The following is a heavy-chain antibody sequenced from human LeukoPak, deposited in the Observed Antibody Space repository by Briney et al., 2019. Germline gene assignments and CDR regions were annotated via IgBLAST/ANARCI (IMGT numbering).Heavy chain of an antibody. D-gene: IGHD3-10*01. CDR1: GGSISNSY. CDR2: IFYSGST. J-gene: IGHJ5*02. V-gene: IGHV4-59*01. Sequence: SETLSLTCTVSGGSISNSYWSWIRQPPGKGLEWIGYIFYSGSTNYNPSLRSRVTISVDTSKNQCSLKLSSVTAADTAVYYCARRWGSGSNDNFDPWGQGTLVTVSS. CDR3: ARRWGSGSNDNFDP.